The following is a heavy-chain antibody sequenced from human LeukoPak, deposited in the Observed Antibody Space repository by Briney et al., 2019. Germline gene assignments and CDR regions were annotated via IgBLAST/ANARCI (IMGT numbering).Heavy chain of an antibody. CDR3: AKRGYSGTYCDY. CDR1: GFTFSIYA. CDR2: ITSSGNTT. J-gene: IGHJ4*02. D-gene: IGHD1-26*01. Sequence: GGSLRLSCAASGFTFSIYAMSWVRQAPGKGLEWVAGITSSGNTTYYADFVKGRFTISRDNSKNTLYLQMNSLRAEDTAVYYCAKRGYSGTYCDYWGQGTLVTVSS. V-gene: IGHV3-23*01.